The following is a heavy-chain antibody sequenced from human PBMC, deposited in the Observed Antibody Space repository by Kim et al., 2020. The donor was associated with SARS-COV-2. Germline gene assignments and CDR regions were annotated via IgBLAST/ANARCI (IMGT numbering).Heavy chain of an antibody. CDR3: ARDWGYDSSGYDY. CDR2: IYHSGST. D-gene: IGHD3-22*01. Sequence: SETLSLTCAVSGGSISSSNWWSWVRQPPGKGLEWIEEIYHSGSTNYNPSLKSRVTISVDKSKNQFSLKLSSVTAADTAVYYCARDWGYDSSGYDYWGQGTLVTVSS. V-gene: IGHV4-4*02. CDR1: GGSISSSNW. J-gene: IGHJ4*02.